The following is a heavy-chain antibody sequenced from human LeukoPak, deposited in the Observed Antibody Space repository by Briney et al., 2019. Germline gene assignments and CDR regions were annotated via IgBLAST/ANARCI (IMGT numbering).Heavy chain of an antibody. CDR3: ASGGPTRGTLDY. J-gene: IGHJ4*02. Sequence: PGGSLRLSCAASGFTFSNYWMHWVRQAPGKGLEWVSRINTDGRTTDYADSVKGRFTISRDNSKNTLDLQMSSLRVEDTAVYYCASGGPTRGTLDYWGQGTLVTVSS. D-gene: IGHD1-26*01. CDR1: GFTFSNYW. CDR2: INTDGRTT. V-gene: IGHV3-74*01.